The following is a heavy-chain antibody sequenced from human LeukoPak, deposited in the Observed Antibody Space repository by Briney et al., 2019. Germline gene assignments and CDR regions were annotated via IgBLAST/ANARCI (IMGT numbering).Heavy chain of an antibody. V-gene: IGHV3-11*03. CDR3: ARILAVASSHPFDY. CDR1: GFTFSDYY. Sequence: GGSLRLSCAASGFTFSDYYMNWIRQAPGKGLEWVSYISSSSSYTNYADSVKGRFTISRDNAKKSLYLQMNSLRAEDTAVYYCARILAVASSHPFDYWGQETLVTVSS. J-gene: IGHJ4*02. CDR2: ISSSSSYT. D-gene: IGHD6-19*01.